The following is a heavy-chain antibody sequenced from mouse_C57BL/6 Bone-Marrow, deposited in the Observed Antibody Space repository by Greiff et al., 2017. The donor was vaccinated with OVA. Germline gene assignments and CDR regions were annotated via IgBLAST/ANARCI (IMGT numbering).Heavy chain of an antibody. J-gene: IGHJ1*03. CDR1: GYTFTSYW. CDR2: IYPGSGST. V-gene: IGHV1-55*01. Sequence: QVQLQQSGAELVKPGASVKMSCKASGYTFTSYWITWVKQRPGQGLEWIGDIYPGSGSTNYNEKFKSKATLTVDTSSSTAYMQLGSLTSEDSAVYYCARRYYGSSYWYFDVWGTGTTVTVSS. CDR3: ARRYYGSSYWYFDV. D-gene: IGHD1-1*01.